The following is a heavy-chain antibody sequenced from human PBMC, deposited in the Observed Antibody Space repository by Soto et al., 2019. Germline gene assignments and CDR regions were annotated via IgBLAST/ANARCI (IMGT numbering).Heavy chain of an antibody. J-gene: IGHJ5*02. CDR2: ISDSGGST. D-gene: IGHD2-2*01. Sequence: HPGGSLRLSCAASGFTFSSYAMSWVRQAPGKGLEWVSAISDSGGSTYYADSVKGRFTISRDNSKNTLYLQMNSLRAEDTAVYYCAKDGKLLPIVVVPAAIPEGWFDPWGQGTLVTVSS. V-gene: IGHV3-23*01. CDR1: GFTFSSYA. CDR3: AKDGKLLPIVVVPAAIPEGWFDP.